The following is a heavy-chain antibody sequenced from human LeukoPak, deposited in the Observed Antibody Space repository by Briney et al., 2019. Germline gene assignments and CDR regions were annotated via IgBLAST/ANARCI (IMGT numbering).Heavy chain of an antibody. Sequence: GGSLRLSCAASGFTFSSYSMNWVRQAPGKGMEWVSSISSSSSYIYYADSVKGRFTISRDNAKNSLYLQMNSLRAEDTAVYYCARDHYSSSSQGFDPWGQGTLVTVSS. V-gene: IGHV3-21*01. CDR2: ISSSSSYI. CDR1: GFTFSSYS. D-gene: IGHD6-13*01. J-gene: IGHJ5*02. CDR3: ARDHYSSSSQGFDP.